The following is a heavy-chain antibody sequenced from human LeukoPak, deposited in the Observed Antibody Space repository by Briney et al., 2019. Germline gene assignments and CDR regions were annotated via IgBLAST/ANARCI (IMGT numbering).Heavy chain of an antibody. D-gene: IGHD3-3*01. V-gene: IGHV3-30*02. Sequence: GGSLRLSCAASGFTFSSYGMHWVRQAPGKGLEWVAFIRYDGSNKYYADSVKGRFTISRDNSKNTLYLQMNSLRAEDTAVYYCANLLRRNYDFWSGYNWFDPWGQGTLVTVSS. J-gene: IGHJ5*02. CDR2: IRYDGSNK. CDR1: GFTFSSYG. CDR3: ANLLRRNYDFWSGYNWFDP.